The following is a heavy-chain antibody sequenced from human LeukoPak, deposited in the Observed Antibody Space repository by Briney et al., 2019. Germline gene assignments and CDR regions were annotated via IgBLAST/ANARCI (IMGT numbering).Heavy chain of an antibody. CDR3: AKDHGYVGSNWFDP. J-gene: IGHJ5*02. Sequence: ASVKVSCKASGYTFTDYYMHWVRQARGQGLEWMGRINPDSGGTNYAQKFQGRVTMTRDTSISTAYMELSRLRSDDTAMYYCAKDHGYVGSNWFDPWGQGTLVTVSS. D-gene: IGHD3-10*01. CDR1: GYTFTDYY. V-gene: IGHV1-2*06. CDR2: INPDSGGT.